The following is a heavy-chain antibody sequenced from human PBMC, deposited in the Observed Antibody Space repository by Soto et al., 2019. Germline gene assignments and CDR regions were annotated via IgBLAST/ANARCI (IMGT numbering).Heavy chain of an antibody. V-gene: IGHV1-18*01. CDR3: ARDRREVLLWLGELPPTTPDY. J-gene: IGHJ4*02. CDR2: ISAYNGNT. CDR1: GYTFTSYG. D-gene: IGHD3-10*01. Sequence: ASVKVSCKASGYTFTSYGISWVRQAPGQGLEWMGWISAYNGNTNYAQKLQGRVTMTTDTSTSTAYMELRSLRSDDTAVYYCARDRREVLLWLGELPPTTPDYWGQGTLVTVSS.